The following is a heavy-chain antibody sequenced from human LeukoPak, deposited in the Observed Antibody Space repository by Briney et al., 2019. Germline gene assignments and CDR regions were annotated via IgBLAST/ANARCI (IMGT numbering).Heavy chain of an antibody. V-gene: IGHV3-23*01. Sequence: GSLSLSCAASGFTFSSYAMFWVRPAPGKGLEWVSGISGSGGSTYYADSVKGRFTISRDNSKTTLYLQMNSLKTEDTAVYDCTTDHFTSKGDIVVGPAAIGGVFYYWGQGTLVTVSS. CDR2: ISGSGGST. CDR1: GFTFSSYA. CDR3: TTDHFTSKGDIVVGPAAIGGVFYY. J-gene: IGHJ4*02. D-gene: IGHD2-2*02.